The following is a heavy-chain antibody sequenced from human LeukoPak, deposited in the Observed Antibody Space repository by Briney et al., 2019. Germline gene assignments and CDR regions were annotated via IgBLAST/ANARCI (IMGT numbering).Heavy chain of an antibody. CDR2: IYYSGST. D-gene: IGHD2-2*01. V-gene: IGHV4-59*08. J-gene: IGHJ4*02. CDR1: GGSISSYY. Sequence: SETLSLTCTVSGGSISSYYWSWIRQPPGKGLEWIGYIYYSGSTNYNPSLKSRVTISVDTSKNQFSLKLSSVTAADTAVYHCARQGPVVVPAARGVYFDYWGQGTLVTVSS. CDR3: ARQGPVVVPAARGVYFDY.